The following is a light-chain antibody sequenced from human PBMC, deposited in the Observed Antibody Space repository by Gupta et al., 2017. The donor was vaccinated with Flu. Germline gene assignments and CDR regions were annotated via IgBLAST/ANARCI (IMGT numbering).Light chain of an antibody. CDR3: QVWESTVDHHYV. CDR1: KIGSKS. V-gene: IGLV3-21*02. CDR2: DDS. J-gene: IGLJ1*01. Sequence: SYVLTQPPSVTVAPGQTTRISCGGNKIGSKSVHWCQQKPGQAPPLVVYDDSDRPSGNPERFSGSNSGNTATLTIATVEAGDEADYYCQVWESTVDHHYVFGSGTWVAV.